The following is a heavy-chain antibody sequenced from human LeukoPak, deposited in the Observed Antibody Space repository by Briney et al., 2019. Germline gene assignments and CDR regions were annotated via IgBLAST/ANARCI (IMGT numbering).Heavy chain of an antibody. CDR2: INPNSGGT. V-gene: IGHV1-2*02. Sequence: ASVKVSCKASGYTFTGYYMHWVRQAPGQGLEWMGWINPNSGGTNYAQKFQGRVTMTRDTSISTAYMELSRLRSDDTAVYYCVRSCSGGDCHQTYYFDYWGQGTLVTVSS. CDR3: VRSCSGGDCHQTYYFDY. CDR1: GYTFTGYY. J-gene: IGHJ4*02. D-gene: IGHD2-21*02.